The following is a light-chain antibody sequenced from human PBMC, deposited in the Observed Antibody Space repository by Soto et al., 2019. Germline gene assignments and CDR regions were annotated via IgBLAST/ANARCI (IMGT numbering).Light chain of an antibody. J-gene: IGKJ4*01. CDR3: QQYSTSPPT. CDR2: LAS. CDR1: QAVNTR. Sequence: EIVLTQSPATLSSFPGDRVTLSCRASQAVNTRLAWYQHKPGQAPRLLIYLASNRAAGVPARFSGRGSGTDFTLTISRLEPEDFAVYYCQQYSTSPPTFGGGTKVDIK. V-gene: IGKV3-20*01.